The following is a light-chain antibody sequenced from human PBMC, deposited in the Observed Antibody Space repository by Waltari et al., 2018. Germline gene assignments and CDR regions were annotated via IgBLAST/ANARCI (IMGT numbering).Light chain of an antibody. CDR3: QQYKTFYS. J-gene: IGKJ2*01. CDR1: QNINTW. V-gene: IGKV1-5*03. Sequence: DIQMTQSPSTLSASVGDRVTITCRASQNINTWLAWYQQKPGKAPKLLIYETSTLEGGVPSRFSGRGSVTHFTLTFSSLQPDDFGTYYCQQYKTFYSFGQGTKL. CDR2: ETS.